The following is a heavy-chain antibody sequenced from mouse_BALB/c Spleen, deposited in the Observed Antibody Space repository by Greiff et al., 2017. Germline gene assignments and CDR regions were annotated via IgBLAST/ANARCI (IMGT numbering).Heavy chain of an antibody. D-gene: IGHD2-4*01. J-gene: IGHJ3*01. Sequence: DVQLVESGGGLVQPGGSRKLSCAASGFTFSSFGMHWVRQAPEKGLEWVAYISSGSSTIYYADTVKGRFTISRDNPKNTLFLQMTSLRSEDTAMYYCARSDYFDYWGQGTLVTVSA. CDR2: ISSGSSTI. CDR1: GFTFSSFG. CDR3: ARSDYFDY. V-gene: IGHV5-17*02.